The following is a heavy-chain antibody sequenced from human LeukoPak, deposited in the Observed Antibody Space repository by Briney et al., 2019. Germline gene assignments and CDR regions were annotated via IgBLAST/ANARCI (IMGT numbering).Heavy chain of an antibody. J-gene: IGHJ6*02. CDR3: ARYDRPSTYYYYSGMDV. CDR1: GFTFSSYS. V-gene: IGHV3-21*01. Sequence: PGGSLRLSCAASGFTFSSYSMNWVRQAAGKGVEWVSSICSSSSYIYYADSVKGRFTISRDNAKKSLYLRMNSLRAEDTAVYYCARYDRPSTYYYYSGMDVWGQGTTVTVS. CDR2: ICSSSSYI. D-gene: IGHD1-1*01.